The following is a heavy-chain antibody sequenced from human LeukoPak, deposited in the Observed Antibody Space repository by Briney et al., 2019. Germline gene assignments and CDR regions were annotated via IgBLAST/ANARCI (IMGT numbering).Heavy chain of an antibody. V-gene: IGHV4-39*01. Sequence: PSETLSLTCTVSGGSISSSSYYWGWIRQPPGKGLEWIGSIYYSGSTYYNPSLKSRVTISVDTSKNQFPLKLSSVTAADTAVYYCARLLVTTGYYYYYYMDVWGKGTTVTVSS. CDR3: ARLLVTTGYYYYYYMDV. D-gene: IGHD4-11*01. J-gene: IGHJ6*03. CDR2: IYYSGST. CDR1: GGSISSSSYY.